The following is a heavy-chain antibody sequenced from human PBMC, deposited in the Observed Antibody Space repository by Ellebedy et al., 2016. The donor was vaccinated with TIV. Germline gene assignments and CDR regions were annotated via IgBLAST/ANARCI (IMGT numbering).Heavy chain of an antibody. V-gene: IGHV1-69*13. CDR2: IIPIFGTA. D-gene: IGHD3-10*01. Sequence: ASVKVSCXASGGTFSSYAISWVRKAPGQGLEWMGGIIPIFGTANYAQKFQGRVTITADESTSTAYMELSSLRSEDTAVYYCARSSGSYYYYYMDVWGKGTTVTVSS. J-gene: IGHJ6*03. CDR1: GGTFSSYA. CDR3: ARSSGSYYYYYMDV.